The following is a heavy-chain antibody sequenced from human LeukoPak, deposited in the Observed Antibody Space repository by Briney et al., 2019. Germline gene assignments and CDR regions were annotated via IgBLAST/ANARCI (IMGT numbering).Heavy chain of an antibody. Sequence: SGGSLRLSCAASGFTFSGYSMNWVREGPGKGLEWVSYISSSGSTIYYTDSAKGRFTISRDNAKNSLYLQMNSLRDEDTAVYYCARDDRQDGSENYYADYWGQGTLVTVSS. CDR2: ISSSGSTI. V-gene: IGHV3-48*02. D-gene: IGHD3-10*01. CDR3: ARDDRQDGSENYYADY. J-gene: IGHJ4*02. CDR1: GFTFSGYS.